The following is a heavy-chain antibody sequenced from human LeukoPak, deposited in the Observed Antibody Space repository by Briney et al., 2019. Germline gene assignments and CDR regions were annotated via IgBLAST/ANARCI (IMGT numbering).Heavy chain of an antibody. D-gene: IGHD1-26*01. Sequence: GGSLRLSCAASGFTFSSYAMSWVRQAPGEGLEWVSAISGSGGSTYYADSVKGRFTISRDNSKNTLYLQMNSLRAEDTAVYYCAKGVGATPDAFDIWGQGTMVTVSS. J-gene: IGHJ3*02. CDR2: ISGSGGST. CDR3: AKGVGATPDAFDI. CDR1: GFTFSSYA. V-gene: IGHV3-23*01.